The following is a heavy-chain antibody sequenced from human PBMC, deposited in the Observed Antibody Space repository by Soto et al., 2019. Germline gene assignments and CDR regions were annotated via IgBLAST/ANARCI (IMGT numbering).Heavy chain of an antibody. Sequence: QVQLVESGGGVVQPGRSLRLSCAASGFTFSSYAMHWVRQAPGKGLEWVAVISYDGSNKYYADSVKGRFTISRDNSKNTLYLKMNSLRAEDTAVYYCARGMQQLRGSRYTYYYYGMDVWGQGTTVTVSS. CDR2: ISYDGSNK. CDR1: GFTFSSYA. CDR3: ARGMQQLRGSRYTYYYYGMDV. D-gene: IGHD6-13*01. V-gene: IGHV3-30-3*01. J-gene: IGHJ6*02.